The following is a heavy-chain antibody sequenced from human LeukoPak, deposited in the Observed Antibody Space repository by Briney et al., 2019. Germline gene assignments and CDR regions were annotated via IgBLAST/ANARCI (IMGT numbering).Heavy chain of an antibody. V-gene: IGHV1-2*02. J-gene: IGHJ5*02. CDR1: GYSFTGYY. Sequence: PLASVKVSCKASGYSFTGYYLHWVRQAPGQGVEWMGWINPDSGDTNYLQQFQGRVTMTRDTSITTAYMELSRLRSDDTAVYYCTRDLLEGSGTFDPWGQGTLVSVSS. CDR3: TRDLLEGSGTFDP. D-gene: IGHD3-10*01. CDR2: INPDSGDT.